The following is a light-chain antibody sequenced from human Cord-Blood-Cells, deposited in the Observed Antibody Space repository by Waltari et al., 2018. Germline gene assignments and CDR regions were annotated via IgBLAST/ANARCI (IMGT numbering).Light chain of an antibody. Sequence: EIAMTQSPATLSVSPGDRATLSCRASQSVSSNLAWYQQKPGQAPRLLIYGASTRATCSPTRVSGSGSGTEFTLTISSLQSEDLAVYYCQQYNNWPPYTFGQGTKLEIK. CDR2: GAS. V-gene: IGKV3-15*01. CDR3: QQYNNWPPYT. J-gene: IGKJ2*01. CDR1: QSVSSN.